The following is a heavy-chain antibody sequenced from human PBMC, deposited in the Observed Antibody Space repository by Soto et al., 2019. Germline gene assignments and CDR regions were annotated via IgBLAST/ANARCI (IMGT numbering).Heavy chain of an antibody. CDR3: ATGGSSSPYGMDV. CDR2: MFYRGST. J-gene: IGHJ6*02. D-gene: IGHD6-6*01. V-gene: IGHV4-59*01. Sequence: QVQLQESGPGLVKASETLSLTCTVSGVSISSYYWSWIRQPPGKGLEWIGYMFYRGSTNYNPSLTSRVTISVDTSKNQFSLKLSSVTAADTAVYYCATGGSSSPYGMDVWGQGTTVTVSS. CDR1: GVSISSYY.